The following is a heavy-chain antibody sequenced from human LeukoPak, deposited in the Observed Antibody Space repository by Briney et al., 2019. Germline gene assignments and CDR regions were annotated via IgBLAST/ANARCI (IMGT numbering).Heavy chain of an antibody. CDR1: GFTFSSYW. Sequence: PGGSLRLSCAASGFTFSSYWMTWVRQSPGKGLEWVANINQDESEKYYVDSVKGRFTISRDNAKNSLYLQMNSLRAEDTAVYYCARDLTSSVVPSLWGQGTLVTVPS. J-gene: IGHJ4*02. CDR3: ARDLTSSVVPSL. CDR2: INQDESEK. V-gene: IGHV3-7*01. D-gene: IGHD2-15*01.